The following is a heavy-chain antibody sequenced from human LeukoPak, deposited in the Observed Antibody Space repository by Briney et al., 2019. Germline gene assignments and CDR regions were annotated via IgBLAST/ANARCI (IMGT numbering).Heavy chain of an antibody. CDR3: GQSRDLYCSGGSRYFDARYYFDY. V-gene: IGHV3-48*03. Sequence: GGSLRLSCAASGFTFSSYEMNWVRQAPGKGLEWVSYISSSGSTIYYADSVKGRFTISRDNAKNSLYLQMNSLRAEDTAVYYYGQSRDLYCSGGSRYFDARYYFDYWGQGTLVTVSS. CDR1: GFTFSSYE. J-gene: IGHJ4*02. D-gene: IGHD2-15*01. CDR2: ISSSGSTI.